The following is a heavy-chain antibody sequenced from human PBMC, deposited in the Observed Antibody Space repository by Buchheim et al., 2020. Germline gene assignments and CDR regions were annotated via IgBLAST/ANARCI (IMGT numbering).Heavy chain of an antibody. V-gene: IGHV3-74*01. J-gene: IGHJ4*02. CDR2: LNGDGSTT. CDR1: GFTFSSYW. CDR3: VRDKDRSFDY. Sequence: EVQLVESGGGLDQPGGSLRLSCAASGFTFSSYWMVWVRQATGKGLLYVSDLNGDGSTTRYADSVRGRFTISRDHAKNTLYFQMTSLRVEDTAVYYCVRDKDRSFDYWGQGTL.